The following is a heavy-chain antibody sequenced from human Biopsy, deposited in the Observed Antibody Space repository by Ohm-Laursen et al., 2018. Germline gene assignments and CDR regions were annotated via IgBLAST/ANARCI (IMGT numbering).Heavy chain of an antibody. J-gene: IGHJ4*02. CDR2: IYYRGNT. Sequence: SETLSLTWEVYGKTFSDYYWSWIRQPPGKGLEWIGSIYYRGNTNYNPSLKSRVTISVDRSKNQFSLKLSSATAADTAVFYCARHGSQGYCTGGSCVDYWGQGALVTVSS. V-gene: IGHV4-34*01. CDR1: GKTFSDYY. CDR3: ARHGSQGYCTGGSCVDY. D-gene: IGHD2-15*01.